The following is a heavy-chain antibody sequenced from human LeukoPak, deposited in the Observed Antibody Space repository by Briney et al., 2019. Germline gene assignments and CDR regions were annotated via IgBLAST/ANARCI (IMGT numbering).Heavy chain of an antibody. J-gene: IGHJ4*02. V-gene: IGHV1-18*01. CDR2: ISAYNGNT. CDR1: GYTFTSYG. Sequence: GASVKVSCKASGYTFTSYGISWVRQAPGQGLEWMGWISAYNGNTNYAQKLQGRVTMTTDTSTSTDYMELRSLRSDDTAVYYCARDLGYYDSSGSVWGQGTLVTVSS. CDR3: ARDLGYYDSSGSV. D-gene: IGHD3-22*01.